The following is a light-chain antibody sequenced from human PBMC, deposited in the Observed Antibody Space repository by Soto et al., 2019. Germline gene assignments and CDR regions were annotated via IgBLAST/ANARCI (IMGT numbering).Light chain of an antibody. CDR1: QSISSN. V-gene: IGKV1-39*01. CDR3: QQTYTSPRT. CDR2: AAS. J-gene: IGKJ1*01. Sequence: DIQMTQSPSSLSASVGDRVTITCQASQSISSNLNWYQQKPGKAPKLLIYAASSLQSGVPSRFSGSGSGTDFSLTISSLQPEDFATYYCQQTYTSPRTFGQGTKVDIK.